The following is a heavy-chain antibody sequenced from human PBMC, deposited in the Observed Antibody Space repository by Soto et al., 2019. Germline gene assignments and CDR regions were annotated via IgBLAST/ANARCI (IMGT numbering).Heavy chain of an antibody. J-gene: IGHJ1*01. CDR3: ARGPPPGSSGWYDAEYFQH. D-gene: IGHD6-19*01. V-gene: IGHV3-7*03. CDR1: GFTFSSYW. Sequence: EVQLVESGGGLVQPGGSLRLSCAASGFTFSSYWMSWVRQAPGKGLEWVANIKQDGSEKYYVDSVKGRFTISRDNAKNSLYLQMTSLRAEDTAVYYCARGPPPGSSGWYDAEYFQHWGQGTLVTVSS. CDR2: IKQDGSEK.